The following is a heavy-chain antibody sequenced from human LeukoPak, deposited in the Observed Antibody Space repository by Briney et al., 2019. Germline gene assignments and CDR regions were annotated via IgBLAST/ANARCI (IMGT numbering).Heavy chain of an antibody. J-gene: IGHJ4*02. CDR3: AKDRDYDSSGLLDSLFDY. CDR2: IIPIFGTA. V-gene: IGHV1-69*06. CDR1: GGTFSSYA. Sequence: ASVKVSCKASGGTFSSYAISWVRQAPGQGLEWMGGIIPIFGTANYAQKFQGRVTITADKSTSTAYMELSSLRSEDTAVYYCAKDRDYDSSGLLDSLFDYWGQGTLVTVSS. D-gene: IGHD3-22*01.